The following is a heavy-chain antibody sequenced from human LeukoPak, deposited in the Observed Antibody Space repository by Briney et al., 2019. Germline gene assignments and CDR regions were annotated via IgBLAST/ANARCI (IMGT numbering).Heavy chain of an antibody. CDR3: ARGPYSYDSSGAFDI. V-gene: IGHV4-38-2*02. D-gene: IGHD3-22*01. CDR2: FYHGGST. Sequence: SETLSLTCTVSGYSISTGYYWDWIRQPPGKGLEWIGTFYHGGSTYYNPSLKSRVTMSVDTSKNQFSLKLSSVTAADTAVYFCARGPYSYDSSGAFDIWGQGTMVTVSS. CDR1: GYSISTGYY. J-gene: IGHJ3*02.